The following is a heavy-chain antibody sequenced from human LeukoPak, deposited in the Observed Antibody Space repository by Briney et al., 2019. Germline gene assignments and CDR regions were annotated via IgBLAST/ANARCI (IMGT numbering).Heavy chain of an antibody. CDR3: ARESYDSSAYYNF. CDR2: ISWNSGSI. D-gene: IGHD3-22*01. V-gene: IGHV3-9*01. Sequence: PGGSLRLSCAASGFTFDDYAMHWVRQAPGKGLEWVSGISWNSGSIGYADSVKGRFTISRDNAKNSLYLQMNSLRAEDTAVYYCARESYDSSAYYNFWGQGTLVTVSS. J-gene: IGHJ4*02. CDR1: GFTFDDYA.